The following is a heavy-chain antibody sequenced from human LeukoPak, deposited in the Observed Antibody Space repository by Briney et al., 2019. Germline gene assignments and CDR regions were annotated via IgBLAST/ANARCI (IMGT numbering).Heavy chain of an antibody. D-gene: IGHD2-2*01. V-gene: IGHV1-24*01. CDR3: ATAHQLLRDPFDY. Sequence: ASVKVSCKVSGYTLTELSMHWVRQAPGKGLEWMGGFDPEDGETVYAQKFQGRVTMTEDTSTDTAYMELSSLRSEDTAVYYCATAHQLLRDPFDYWGQGTLVTVSS. CDR2: FDPEDGET. J-gene: IGHJ4*02. CDR1: GYTLTELS.